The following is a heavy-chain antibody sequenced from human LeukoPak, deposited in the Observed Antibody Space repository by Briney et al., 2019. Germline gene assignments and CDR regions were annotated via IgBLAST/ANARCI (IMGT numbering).Heavy chain of an antibody. D-gene: IGHD6-19*01. CDR1: GGSISSYY. V-gene: IGHV4-59*01. Sequence: SVTLSLTCTVSGGSISSYYWSWIRQPPGKGLEWIGYIYYSGSTNYNPSLKSRVTISVDTSKNQFSLKLSSATAADTAVYYCARGSSPGYSSGLAFDYWGQGTLVTVSS. CDR3: ARGSSPGYSSGLAFDY. J-gene: IGHJ4*02. CDR2: IYYSGST.